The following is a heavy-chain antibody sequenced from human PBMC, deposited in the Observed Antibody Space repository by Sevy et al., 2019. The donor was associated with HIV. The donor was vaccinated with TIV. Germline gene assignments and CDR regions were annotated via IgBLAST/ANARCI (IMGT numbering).Heavy chain of an antibody. CDR1: GFTFSQYG. CDR3: AKHRDTLAAAAYLDH. Sequence: GGSLRLSCAATGFTFSQYGMEWVRQAPGKGLEWVAFIRYDGSTNYYADSVKGRFTISRDNSKNRLYLQMNRLRPEDTALYSCAKHRDTLAAAAYLDHWGQGTLVTVSS. D-gene: IGHD6-13*01. CDR2: IRYDGSTN. V-gene: IGHV3-30*02. J-gene: IGHJ4*02.